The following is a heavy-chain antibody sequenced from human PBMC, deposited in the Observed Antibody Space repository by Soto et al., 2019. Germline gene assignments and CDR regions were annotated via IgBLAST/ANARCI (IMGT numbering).Heavy chain of an antibody. D-gene: IGHD2-2*01. J-gene: IGHJ6*02. CDR1: GYTFTGYY. V-gene: IGHV1-2*04. CDR3: ARAAVGYCGSTSCYSDYYGMDV. Sequence: ASVKVSCKASGYTFTGYYMHWVRQAPGQGLEWMGWINPNSGGTNYAQKFQGWVTMTRDTSISTAYMEVRRLRSDDTAVYYCARAAVGYCGSTSCYSDYYGMDVWGQGTTVTVSS. CDR2: INPNSGGT.